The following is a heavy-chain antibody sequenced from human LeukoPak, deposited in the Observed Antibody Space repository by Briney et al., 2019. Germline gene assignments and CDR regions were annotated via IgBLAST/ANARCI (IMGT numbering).Heavy chain of an antibody. J-gene: IGHJ4*02. CDR3: AKEKNSGYDFDY. CDR2: ISGSGGST. D-gene: IGHD5-12*01. CDR1: GFTFSSYA. V-gene: IGHV3-23*01. Sequence: GGSLRLSCVASGFTFSSYAMSWVRQAPGKGLEWVSTISGSGGSTYYAESLKGRFTISRDNSKNTLYLQMNSLRAEDTAVYYCAKEKNSGYDFDYWGQGTLVTVSS.